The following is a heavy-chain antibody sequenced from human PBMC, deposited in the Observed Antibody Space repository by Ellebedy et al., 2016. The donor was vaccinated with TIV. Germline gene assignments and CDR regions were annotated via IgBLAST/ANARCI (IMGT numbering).Heavy chain of an antibody. CDR3: ARQLLRINWFDP. CDR1: GYSFTSYW. Sequence: KVSCXGSGYSFTSYWIGWVRQMPGKGLGWMGIIYPGDSDTRYSPSFQGQVTISADKSISTAYLQWSSLKASDTAMYYCARQLLRINWFDPWGQGTLVTVSS. CDR2: IYPGDSDT. V-gene: IGHV5-51*01. J-gene: IGHJ5*02. D-gene: IGHD2-15*01.